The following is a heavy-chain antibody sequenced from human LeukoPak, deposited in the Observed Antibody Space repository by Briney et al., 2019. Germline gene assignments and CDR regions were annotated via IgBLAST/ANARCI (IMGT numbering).Heavy chain of an antibody. CDR2: ISYDGSNK. CDR3: AKGYGDHYYYGMDV. CDR1: GFTFSSYG. J-gene: IGHJ6*02. Sequence: PGRSLRLSCAASGFTFSSYGMHWVRQAPGKGLEWVAVISYDGSNKYYADPVKGRFTISRDNSKNTLYLQMNSLRAEDTAVYYCAKGYGDHYYYGMDVWGQGTTVTVSS. D-gene: IGHD4-17*01. V-gene: IGHV3-30*18.